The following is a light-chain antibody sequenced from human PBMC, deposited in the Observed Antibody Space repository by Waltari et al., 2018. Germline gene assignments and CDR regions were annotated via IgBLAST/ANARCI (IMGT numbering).Light chain of an antibody. J-gene: IGKJ2*01. CDR2: GAS. CDR3: QQYGSSPPYT. CDR1: QSVNSNY. Sequence: ETVLTQSPGTLSLSPGERATLSCRASQSVNSNYLAWYQQKPGQAPRLLIYGASSRATGIPDRFSGSGSGTDFIFTISRLEPEDFAVYYCQQYGSSPPYTFGQGTKLEIK. V-gene: IGKV3-20*01.